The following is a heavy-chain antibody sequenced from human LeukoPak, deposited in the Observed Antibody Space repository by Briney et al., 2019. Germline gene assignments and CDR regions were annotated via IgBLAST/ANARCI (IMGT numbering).Heavy chain of an antibody. CDR1: GGSINSGGYS. CDR2: IYYSGSP. D-gene: IGHD3-10*01. CDR3: ARVDGSGTYDVRFDP. J-gene: IGHJ5*02. V-gene: IGHV4-30-2*01. Sequence: SQTLSLTCAVSGGSINSGGYSWSWIQQPPGKGLEWIAYIYYSGSPYYNPSLKSRVTISVDRSKNQFSLRLSSVTAADTAMYYCARVDGSGTYDVRFDPWGQGTLVTVSS.